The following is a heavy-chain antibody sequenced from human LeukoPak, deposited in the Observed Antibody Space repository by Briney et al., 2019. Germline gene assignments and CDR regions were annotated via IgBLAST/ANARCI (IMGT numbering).Heavy chain of an antibody. CDR2: IGRQGDSDAT. Sequence: GGSLKLSCAASGLTFSGSGIHWVRQASGKGLEWLGRIGRQGDSDATRYAASLKGKFTISRVDPRNTAYLQMNSLKTEDTAVYYCAGDYNFLTGLNYWGQGTLVTVSS. CDR1: GLTFSGSG. D-gene: IGHD3-9*01. J-gene: IGHJ4*02. CDR3: AGDYNFLTGLNY. V-gene: IGHV3-73*01.